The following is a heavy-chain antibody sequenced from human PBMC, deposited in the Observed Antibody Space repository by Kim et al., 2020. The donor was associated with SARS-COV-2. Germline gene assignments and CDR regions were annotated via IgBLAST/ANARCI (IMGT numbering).Heavy chain of an antibody. J-gene: IGHJ6*02. D-gene: IGHD2-2*01. CDR1: GGSISSSSYY. V-gene: IGHV4-39*07. Sequence: SETLSLTCTVSGGSISSSSYYWGWIRQPPGKGLGWIGSIYYSGSTYYNPSLKSRVTISVDTSKNQFSLKLSSVTAADTAVYYCARVLYCSSTSCYDRSYYYYGMDVWGQGTTVTVSS. CDR3: ARVLYCSSTSCYDRSYYYYGMDV. CDR2: IYYSGST.